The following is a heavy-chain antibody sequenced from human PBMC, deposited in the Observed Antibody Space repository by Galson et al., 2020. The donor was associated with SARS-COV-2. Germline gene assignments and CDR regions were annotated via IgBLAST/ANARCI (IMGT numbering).Heavy chain of an antibody. D-gene: IGHD4-17*01. V-gene: IGHV4-30-2*01. CDR2: ISHSGGT. Sequence: SQTLSLTCAVSGTSISSGSYSWNWIRQPPGKGLEWIGYISHSGGTYYNPSLKSRVTISGDRSKNQFSLRLSSVTAADTAVYYCARLHYDEYAPEAFDIWGPGTRVTVAS. J-gene: IGHJ3*02. CDR1: GTSISSGSYS. CDR3: ARLHYDEYAPEAFDI.